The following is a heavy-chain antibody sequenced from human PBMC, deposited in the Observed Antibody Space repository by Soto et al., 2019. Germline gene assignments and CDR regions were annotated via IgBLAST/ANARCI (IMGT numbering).Heavy chain of an antibody. CDR1: GFTFSSYG. D-gene: IGHD6-6*01. CDR2: ISYDGSNK. Sequence: GGSLRLSCAASGFTFSSYGMHWVRQAPGKGLEWVAVISYDGSNKYYADSVKGRFTISRDNSKNTLYLQMNSLRAEDTAVYYCAKDRFEYRRNGWFDPWGQGTLVTVSS. J-gene: IGHJ5*02. V-gene: IGHV3-30*18. CDR3: AKDRFEYRRNGWFDP.